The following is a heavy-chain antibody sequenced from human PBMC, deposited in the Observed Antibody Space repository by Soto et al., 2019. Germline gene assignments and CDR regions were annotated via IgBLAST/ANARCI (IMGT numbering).Heavy chain of an antibody. J-gene: IGHJ6*02. Sequence: SVKVSCKASGGTFSSYAISWVRQAPGQGLEWMGGIIPIFGTANYAQKFQGRVTITADESTSTAYMELSSLRSDDTAVYYCARAPHFWSGYSGGYGMDVWGQGTTVTVSS. V-gene: IGHV1-69*13. CDR3: ARAPHFWSGYSGGYGMDV. CDR2: IIPIFGTA. CDR1: GGTFSSYA. D-gene: IGHD3-3*01.